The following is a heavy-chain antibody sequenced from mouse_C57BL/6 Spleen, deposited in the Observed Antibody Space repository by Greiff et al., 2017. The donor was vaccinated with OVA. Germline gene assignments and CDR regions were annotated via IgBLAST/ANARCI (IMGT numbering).Heavy chain of an antibody. D-gene: IGHD1-1*01. V-gene: IGHV1-52*01. CDR2: IDPSDSET. J-gene: IGHJ1*03. Sequence: VQLKESGAELVRPGSSVKLSCKASGYTFTSYWMHWVKQRPIQGLEWIGNIDPSDSETHYNQKFKDKATLTVDKSSSTAYMQLSSLTSEDSAVYYCARRGSSSWYFDVWGTGTTVTVSS. CDR1: GYTFTSYW. CDR3: ARRGSSSWYFDV.